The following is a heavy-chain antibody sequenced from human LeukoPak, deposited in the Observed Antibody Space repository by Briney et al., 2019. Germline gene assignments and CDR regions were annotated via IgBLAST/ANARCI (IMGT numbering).Heavy chain of an antibody. D-gene: IGHD6-19*01. CDR2: ISSSGSTI. V-gene: IGHV3-48*01. Sequence: GGSLRLSCAASGFTFSSYNMNWVRQAPGKGLEWVSYISSSGSTIYYADSVKGRFTISRDNAKNSLYLQLNSLRPEDTAVYYCARTSRWGRGWFLGVNAFDIWGQGTMVTVSS. J-gene: IGHJ3*02. CDR3: ARTSRWGRGWFLGVNAFDI. CDR1: GFTFSSYN.